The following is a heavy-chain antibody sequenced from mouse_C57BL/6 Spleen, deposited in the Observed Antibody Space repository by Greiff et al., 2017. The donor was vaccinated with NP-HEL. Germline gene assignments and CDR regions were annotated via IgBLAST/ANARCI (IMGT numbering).Heavy chain of an antibody. J-gene: IGHJ2*01. CDR1: GYTFTSYW. CDR2: TNPTNGRT. Sequence: VQLQQSGAELVKAGASVKMSCKASGYTFTSYWMHWVKQRLGQGLEWFAETNPTNGRTYYNEKFKSKATLTVDKSSSTAYMLLSGPTFEDSAVYYWARIKKIVATYFDYWGQGTTLTVYS. D-gene: IGHD1-1*01. CDR3: ARIKKIVATYFDY. V-gene: IGHV1S81*02.